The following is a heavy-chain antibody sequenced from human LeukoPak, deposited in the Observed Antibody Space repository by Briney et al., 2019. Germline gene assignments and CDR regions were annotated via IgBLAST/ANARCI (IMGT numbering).Heavy chain of an antibody. V-gene: IGHV3-15*01. CDR3: ARASDILTGYYAGDYYYGMDV. CDR1: GFTFSNAW. CDR2: IKSKTDGGTT. Sequence: GGSLRLSCAASGFTFSNAWMSWVRQAPGKGLEWVGRIKSKTDGGTTDYAAPVKGRFTISRDDSKNTLYLQMNSLRAEDTAVYYCARASDILTGYYAGDYYYGMDVWGQGTTVTVSS. J-gene: IGHJ6*02. D-gene: IGHD3-9*01.